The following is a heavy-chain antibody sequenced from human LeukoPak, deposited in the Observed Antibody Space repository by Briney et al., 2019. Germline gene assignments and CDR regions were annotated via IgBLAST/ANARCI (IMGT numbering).Heavy chain of an antibody. CDR3: ARDKYYFNISGPQTQGRDNWFDP. CDR2: IYYSGNT. CDR1: GGSISSSY. D-gene: IGHD3-22*01. Sequence: SETLSLTCTVSGGSISSSYWSWIRQPPGKGLEWIGYIYYSGNTNYNPSLKSRVTISVDKSKNQFSLRLSSVTAADTAVYFCARDKYYFNISGPQTQGRDNWFDPWGQGTLVTVSS. V-gene: IGHV4-59*12. J-gene: IGHJ5*02.